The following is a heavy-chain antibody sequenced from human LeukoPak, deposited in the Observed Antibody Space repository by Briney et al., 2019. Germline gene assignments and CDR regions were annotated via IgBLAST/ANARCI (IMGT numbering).Heavy chain of an antibody. CDR1: GGSISSYY. CDR3: ARDYTMVRGPGGY. J-gene: IGHJ4*02. Sequence: PSETLSLTCTVSGGSISSYYWSWIRQPPGKGLEWIGYVYYSGSTNYNPSLKSRVTISVDTSKNQFSLKLSSVTAADTAVYYCARDYTMVRGPGGYWGQGTLVTVSS. CDR2: VYYSGST. D-gene: IGHD3-10*01. V-gene: IGHV4-59*01.